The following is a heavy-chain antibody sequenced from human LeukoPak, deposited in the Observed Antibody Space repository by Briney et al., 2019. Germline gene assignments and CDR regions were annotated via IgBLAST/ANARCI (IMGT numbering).Heavy chain of an antibody. V-gene: IGHV4-34*01. J-gene: IGHJ5*02. CDR2: IDHSGST. CDR3: ARAGFVYGDYWKAYNWFDP. D-gene: IGHD4-17*01. Sequence: SETLSLTCAVYGESFSGYYWSWIRQPPGKGLEWIGEIDHSGSTNYNPSLKSRVTISVDTSKNQFSLKLSSVTAADTAVYYCARAGFVYGDYWKAYNWFDPWGQGTLVTVSS. CDR1: GESFSGYY.